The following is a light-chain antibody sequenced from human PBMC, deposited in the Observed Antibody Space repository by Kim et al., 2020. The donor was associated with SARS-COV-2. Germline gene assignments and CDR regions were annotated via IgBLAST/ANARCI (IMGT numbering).Light chain of an antibody. J-gene: IGLJ1*01. CDR3: CSYAGSYV. V-gene: IGLV2-11*01. CDR2: DAS. CDR1: SSGVGGYYY. Sequence: PGQSVTTPCSGTSSGVGGYYYVSWYHKHPGKAPKLMIYDASKRPSGVPDRFSGSKSGNSASLTISGLQAEDEADYYCCSYAGSYVFGAGTKVTVL.